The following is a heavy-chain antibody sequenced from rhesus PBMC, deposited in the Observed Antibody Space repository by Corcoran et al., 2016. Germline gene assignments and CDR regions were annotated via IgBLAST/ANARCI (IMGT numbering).Heavy chain of an antibody. V-gene: IGHV4-80*01. CDR1: GASIRSYW. D-gene: IGHD4-23*01. J-gene: IGHJ4*01. CDR3: ARAVTGFDH. CDR2: VNGKTGNN. Sequence: QVQLQESGPGLVKPSETLSLTCTVSGASIRSYWWSWISQSPGTGLEWIGEVNGKTGNNNYKPPLKDRVTISADASKNHFSLTLTSLTAADTAVYYGARAVTGFDHWGQGVLVTVSS.